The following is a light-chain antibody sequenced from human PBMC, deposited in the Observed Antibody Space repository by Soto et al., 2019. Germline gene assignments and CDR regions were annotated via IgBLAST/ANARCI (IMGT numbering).Light chain of an antibody. Sequence: QSVLTQPASVSGSPGQSITISCTGTSSDIESYDFVSWYQQHPGKAPKLIIYGVINRPSGVSNRFSGSKSGSTASLTISGLQAEDEADYYCSSFTSSSPLRVFGGGTKLTVL. J-gene: IGLJ3*02. CDR3: SSFTSSSPLRV. CDR2: GVI. CDR1: SSDIESYDF. V-gene: IGLV2-14*01.